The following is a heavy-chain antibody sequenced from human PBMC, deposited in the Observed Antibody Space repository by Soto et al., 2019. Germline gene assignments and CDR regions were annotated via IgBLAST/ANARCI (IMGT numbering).Heavy chain of an antibody. Sequence: GGSLRLSCAASGFTFSSYEMNWVRQAPGKGLEWVSYISSSGSTIYYADSVKGRFTISRDNAKNSLYLQMNSLRAEDTAVYYCARXDFWSGYYIYYYYGMDVWGQGTTVTVSS. CDR3: ARXDFWSGYYIYYYYGMDV. J-gene: IGHJ6*02. CDR1: GFTFSSYE. D-gene: IGHD3-3*01. V-gene: IGHV3-48*03. CDR2: ISSSGSTI.